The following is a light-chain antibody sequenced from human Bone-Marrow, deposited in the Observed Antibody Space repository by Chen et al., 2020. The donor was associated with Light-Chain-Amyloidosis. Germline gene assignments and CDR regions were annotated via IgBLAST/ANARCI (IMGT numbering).Light chain of an antibody. CDR1: SGSISTNY. Sequence: NFMLTQPHSVSESPGKTVIISCTRSSGSISTNYVQWYQLRPGSSPTTVIYEDDQRPSGVPDRSSGSSDRSSKSASLAISGLKTEDEADYYCQSYQGSSQGVFGGGTKLTVL. CDR2: EDD. J-gene: IGLJ3*02. CDR3: QSYQGSSQGV. V-gene: IGLV6-57*01.